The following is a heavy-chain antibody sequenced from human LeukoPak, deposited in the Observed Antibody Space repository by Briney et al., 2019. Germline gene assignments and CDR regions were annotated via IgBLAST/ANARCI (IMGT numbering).Heavy chain of an antibody. CDR2: IIPILGIA. V-gene: IGHV1-69*04. J-gene: IGHJ4*02. CDR1: EGTFSSYA. Sequence: SVKVSCKASEGTFSSYAISWVRQAPGQGLEWMGRIIPILGIANYAQKFQGRVTITADKSTSTAYMELSSLRSEDTAVYYCARVRRDGYSTIDYWGQGTLVTVSS. D-gene: IGHD5-24*01. CDR3: ARVRRDGYSTIDY.